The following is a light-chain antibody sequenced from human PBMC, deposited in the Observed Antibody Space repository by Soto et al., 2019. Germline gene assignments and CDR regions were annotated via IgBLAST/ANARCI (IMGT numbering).Light chain of an antibody. CDR1: SSDIGASNY. J-gene: IGLJ3*02. CDR3: SSYTPSTTWV. CDR2: EVS. V-gene: IGLV2-14*01. Sequence: QSALTQPASVSGSPGQSITVSCTGTSSDIGASNYVSWYQQHPGKAPKLIISEVSKRPSGVSNRFSGSKSGSTASLTISGLQAEDEADYYCSSYTPSTTWVFGGGTKLTVL.